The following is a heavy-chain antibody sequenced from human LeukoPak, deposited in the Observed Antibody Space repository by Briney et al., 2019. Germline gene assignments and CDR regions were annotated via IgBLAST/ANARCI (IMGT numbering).Heavy chain of an antibody. CDR2: IYHSGST. D-gene: IGHD4-11*01. J-gene: IGHJ4*02. CDR1: GYSISSGYY. V-gene: IGHV4-38-2*01. CDR3: ARHGRGSGGTVSY. Sequence: PSETLSLTCAVSGYSISSGYYWGWIRQPPGKGLEWIGSIYHSGSTYYNPSLKSRVTISVDTSKNQFSLKLSSVTAADTAVYYCARHGRGSGGTVSYWGQGTLVTVSS.